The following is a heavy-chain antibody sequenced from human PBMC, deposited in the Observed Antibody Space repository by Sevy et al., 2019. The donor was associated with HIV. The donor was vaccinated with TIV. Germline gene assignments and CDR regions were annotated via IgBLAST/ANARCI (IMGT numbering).Heavy chain of an antibody. Sequence: GGSLRLSCAASGFTFSTYGMHWVRQAPGKGLEWVAFIRFDGSIKYYTDSVKGRLTISRDNSKNTLYLQMNSLRAEDTAVYFCAKVVHIVVVPAAIDYYYGMDVWGQGTTVTVSS. J-gene: IGHJ6*02. CDR3: AKVVHIVVVPAAIDYYYGMDV. CDR2: IRFDGSIK. CDR1: GFTFSTYG. V-gene: IGHV3-30*02. D-gene: IGHD2-2*01.